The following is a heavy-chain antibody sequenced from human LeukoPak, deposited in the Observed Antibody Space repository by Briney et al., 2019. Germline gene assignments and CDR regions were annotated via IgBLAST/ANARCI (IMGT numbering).Heavy chain of an antibody. CDR2: ISYDGSNK. Sequence: GGSLRLSCAASGFTFSSYGMHWVRQAPGKGLEWVAVISYDGSNKYYADSVKGRFTISRDNSKNTLYLQMNSLRAEDTAVYYCAKDLPGALDYWGQGTLVTVSS. J-gene: IGHJ4*02. V-gene: IGHV3-30*18. CDR3: AKDLPGALDY. D-gene: IGHD3-10*01. CDR1: GFTFSSYG.